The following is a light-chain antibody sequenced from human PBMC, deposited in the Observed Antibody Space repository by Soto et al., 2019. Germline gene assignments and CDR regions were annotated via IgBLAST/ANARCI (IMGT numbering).Light chain of an antibody. Sequence: ILMTQSPATLSVSPGERATISCRASQSFSNNLAWYQHKPGQAPRLLIYDASTWATGIPARFSGSGSGTEFTLTISGLQSEDFAVYYCQQYNNWPPWTFGQGTKVDIK. CDR2: DAS. J-gene: IGKJ1*01. CDR1: QSFSNN. V-gene: IGKV3-15*01. CDR3: QQYNNWPPWT.